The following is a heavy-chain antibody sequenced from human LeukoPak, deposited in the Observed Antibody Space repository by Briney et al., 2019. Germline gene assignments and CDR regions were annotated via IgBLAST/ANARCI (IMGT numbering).Heavy chain of an antibody. CDR3: ARLRAFDI. J-gene: IGHJ3*02. CDR2: IYYSGST. Sequence: SETLSLTCTVSGGSISSSSYYWGWIRQPPGKGPEWIGSIYYSGSTYYNPSLKSRVTISVDTSKNQFSLKLSSVTAADTAVYYCARLRAFDIWGQGTMVTVSS. V-gene: IGHV4-39*07. CDR1: GGSISSSSYY.